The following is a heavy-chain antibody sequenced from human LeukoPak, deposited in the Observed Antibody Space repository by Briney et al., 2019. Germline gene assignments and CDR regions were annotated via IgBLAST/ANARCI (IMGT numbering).Heavy chain of an antibody. J-gene: IGHJ5*02. D-gene: IGHD2-15*01. CDR3: ARDRSVVAATRWFDP. CDR2: INAGNGNT. V-gene: IGHV1-3*01. CDR1: GYTFTSYA. Sequence: ASVKVSCKASGYTFTSYAMHWVRQAPGQRLEWMGWINAGNGNTKYSQKFQGRVTITRDTSASTAYMELSSLRSEDTAVYYCARDRSVVAATRWFDPWGQGALVTVSS.